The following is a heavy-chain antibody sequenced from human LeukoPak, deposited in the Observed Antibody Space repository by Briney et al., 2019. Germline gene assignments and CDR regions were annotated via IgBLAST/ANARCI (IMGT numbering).Heavy chain of an antibody. V-gene: IGHV3-21*01. D-gene: IGHD3/OR15-3a*01. CDR1: GFTFSNYW. CDR2: ISTSSSYI. Sequence: GGSLRLSSVGSGFTFSNYWMHWVRQAPGKGLVWVSFISTSSSYIYYADSVKVRFTISRGNAKNSLYLQMNSLRAENTAVYYCARSPDWTHFDYWGQGTLVTVSS. CDR3: ARSPDWTHFDY. J-gene: IGHJ4*02.